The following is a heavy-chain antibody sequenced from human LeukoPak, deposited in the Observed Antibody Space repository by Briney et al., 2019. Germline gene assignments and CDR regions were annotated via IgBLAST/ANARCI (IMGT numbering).Heavy chain of an antibody. J-gene: IGHJ4*02. V-gene: IGHV4-59*11. CDR1: GGSISSHY. CDR2: IYYSGST. D-gene: IGHD2-21*01. Sequence: PSETLSLTCTVSGGSISSHYWSWIRQPPGKGLEWIGYIYYSGSTNYNPSLKSRVTISVDTSKNQFSLKLSSVTAADTAVYYCARDMGEIGYWGQGTLVTVSS. CDR3: ARDMGEIGY.